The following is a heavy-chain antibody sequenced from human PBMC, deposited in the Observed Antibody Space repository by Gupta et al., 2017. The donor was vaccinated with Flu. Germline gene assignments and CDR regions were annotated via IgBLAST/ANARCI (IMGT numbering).Heavy chain of an antibody. CDR2: VYWNSGSI. CDR1: GLRFDEYA. V-gene: IGHV3-9*01. CDR3: VGYSTSWLKMDV. J-gene: IGHJ6*04. D-gene: IGHD2-2*01. Sequence: EVKLVESGGGLVQPGGSLRLSCVASGLRFDEYAIHWVRQSPGKGLEWVSAVYWNSGSIDYAESVKGRFTISRGDAKDSLYLQMNDLRPEDSALYYCVGYSTSWLKMDVWGKGTTVTVST.